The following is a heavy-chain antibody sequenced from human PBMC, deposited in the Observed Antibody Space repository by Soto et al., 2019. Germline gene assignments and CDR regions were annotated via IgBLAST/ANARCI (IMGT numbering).Heavy chain of an antibody. CDR2: IDHSGST. J-gene: IGHJ4*02. D-gene: IGHD5-18*01. CDR3: ARGGYSSGAAIDY. Sequence: QVQLQQWGAGLLKSSETLSLTCAAYGGPFSGNFWCWIRQPPGKGLEWIGEIDHSGSTNYNPPLKSRVTISVATSKNQFSLKLSSVTAADTAVYYCARGGYSSGAAIDYWGQGTLVTVPS. CDR1: GGPFSGNF. V-gene: IGHV4-34*01.